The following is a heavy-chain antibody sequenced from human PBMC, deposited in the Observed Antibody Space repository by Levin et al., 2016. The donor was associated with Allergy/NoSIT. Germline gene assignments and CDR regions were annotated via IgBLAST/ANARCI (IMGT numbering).Heavy chain of an antibody. J-gene: IGHJ3*02. D-gene: IGHD3-22*01. V-gene: IGHV3-15*01. CDR2: IKSKADGETT. CDR1: RFTFTHAW. CDR3: AAHYYDSSVYYTDAFDI. Sequence: GESLKISCVASRFTFTHAWMSWVRQAPGKGLEWVGRIKSKADGETTDYAAPVKGRVSISRDDSASTLYLQMNSLKTEDTAVYYCAAHYYDSSVYYTDAFDIWGQGTLVTVSS.